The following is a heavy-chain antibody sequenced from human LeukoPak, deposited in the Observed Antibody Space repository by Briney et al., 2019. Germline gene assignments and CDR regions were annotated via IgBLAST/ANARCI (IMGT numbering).Heavy chain of an antibody. D-gene: IGHD1-26*01. Sequence: GSLILSCVVSGFIVSNNYMTWVRQAPGKGLEGVSVIYSGGSTYYADSVKGRFTISRDISKNTLYLQMDSLRAEDTAVYYCARVSGDYWGQGTLVTVSS. CDR1: GFIVSNNY. V-gene: IGHV3-53*01. CDR2: IYSGGST. CDR3: ARVSGDY. J-gene: IGHJ4*02.